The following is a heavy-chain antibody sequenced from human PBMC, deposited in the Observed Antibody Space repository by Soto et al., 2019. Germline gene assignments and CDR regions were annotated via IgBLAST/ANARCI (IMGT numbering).Heavy chain of an antibody. V-gene: IGHV3-23*01. Sequence: LRLSCAASGFTFTTYDMIWVRQAPGKGLEWVSIISDSGDITYYADSVKGRFTISRDNSKNTLDLQMNSLRAEDTAIYYCAKRFGDSSGPFEYWGRGTPV. D-gene: IGHD5-18*01. CDR3: AKRFGDSSGPFEY. J-gene: IGHJ4*02. CDR2: ISDSGDIT. CDR1: GFTFTTYD.